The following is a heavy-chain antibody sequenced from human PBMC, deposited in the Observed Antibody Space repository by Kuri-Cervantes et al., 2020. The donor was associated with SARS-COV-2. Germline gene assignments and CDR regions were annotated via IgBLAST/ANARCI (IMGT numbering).Heavy chain of an antibody. D-gene: IGHD4-11*01. CDR1: GGSISSGGYY. V-gene: IGHV4-31*03. CDR3: ARAQSEVTTFLDY. J-gene: IGHJ4*02. CDR2: IYYSGST. Sequence: LRLSCTVSGGSISSGGYYWSWIRQHPGKGLEWIGYIYYSGSTYYNPSLKSRVTISVDTSKNQFSLKLSPVTAADTAVYYCARAQSEVTTFLDYWGQGTLVTVSS.